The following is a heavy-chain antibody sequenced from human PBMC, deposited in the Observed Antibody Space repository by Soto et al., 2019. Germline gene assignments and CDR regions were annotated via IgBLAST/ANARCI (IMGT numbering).Heavy chain of an antibody. CDR1: GYTFSSYS. V-gene: IGHV3-21*01. CDR3: ARDAGGIVVVVAAGPYYGMDV. CDR2: ISSSSSYI. J-gene: IGHJ6*02. Sequence: PVGSLRLSFEASGYTFSSYSMNWVRQAPGRGLEWDSSISSSSSYIYYADSVKGRFTISRDNAKNSLYLQMNSLRAEDTAVYYCARDAGGIVVVVAAGPYYGMDVWRQGTTVTVS. D-gene: IGHD2-15*01.